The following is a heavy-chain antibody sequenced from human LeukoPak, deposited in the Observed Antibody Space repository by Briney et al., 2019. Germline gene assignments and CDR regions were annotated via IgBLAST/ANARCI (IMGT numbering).Heavy chain of an antibody. J-gene: IGHJ6*02. CDR3: ARGGTSVLRYFDWPYYYYSGMDV. Sequence: GGSLRLSCAASGFTFSDYCMSWIRQAPGKGLEWVSYISSSGGTIYYADSVKGRFTISRDNAKNSLYLQMNSLRAEDTAVYYCARGGTSVLRYFDWPYYYYSGMDVWGQGTTVTVSS. CDR2: ISSSGGTI. V-gene: IGHV3-11*01. D-gene: IGHD3-9*01. CDR1: GFTFSDYC.